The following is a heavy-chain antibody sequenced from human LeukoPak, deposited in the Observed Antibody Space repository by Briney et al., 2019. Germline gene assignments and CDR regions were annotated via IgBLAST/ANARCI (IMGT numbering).Heavy chain of an antibody. Sequence: PSETLSLTCTVSGGSISSYYWSWIRQPPGKGLEWIGYIYYSGSTNYNPSLKSRVTISVDTSKNQFSLNLSSVTAADTAVYYCARDLPSTAGYFDYWGQGTLVTV. CDR1: GGSISSYY. CDR3: ARDLPSTAGYFDY. CDR2: IYYSGST. J-gene: IGHJ4*02. V-gene: IGHV4-59*01. D-gene: IGHD6-19*01.